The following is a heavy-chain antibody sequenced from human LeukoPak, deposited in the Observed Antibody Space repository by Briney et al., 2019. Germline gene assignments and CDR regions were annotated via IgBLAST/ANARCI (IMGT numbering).Heavy chain of an antibody. Sequence: PSQTLSLTCALSGDSVSTSGVAWTWVRQSPSRGLEWLGRTYYTSKWNTDYAVSVKSRIVVNPDTSKNQFSLQLNSVTSEDTAVYYCARGRASAFDVWGQGTMVTASS. J-gene: IGHJ3*01. CDR2: TYYTSKWNT. V-gene: IGHV6-1*01. D-gene: IGHD6-25*01. CDR3: ARGRASAFDV. CDR1: GDSVSTSGVA.